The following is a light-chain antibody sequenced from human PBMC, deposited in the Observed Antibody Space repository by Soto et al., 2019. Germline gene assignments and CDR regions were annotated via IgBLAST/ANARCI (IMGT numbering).Light chain of an antibody. V-gene: IGKV3-15*01. CDR3: HHYNNWPQT. Sequence: EIVMTQSPATLSLSPGERATLSCRASQSVGSNLAWYQQKPGQAPRLLIYGASTRATGIPARFSGSGSGTDFTLTISSLQSEDFAVYYCHHYNNWPQTFGQGTKVEIK. CDR2: GAS. J-gene: IGKJ1*01. CDR1: QSVGSN.